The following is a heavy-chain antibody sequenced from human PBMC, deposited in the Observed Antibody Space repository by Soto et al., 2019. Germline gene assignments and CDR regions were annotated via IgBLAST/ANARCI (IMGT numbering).Heavy chain of an antibody. Sequence: SRPTLVNPTQALTLTCTFCGFSLTTMGVGVGWIRQPPGQAVGWRAVVYWGDAKRYRPYLKSRLASAKATTKIQVGVTVTTTKTVDTDTYYCAQFSITFGGVIGLDAFDIWGQGTTVTVSS. D-gene: IGHD3-16*02. CDR1: GFSLTTMGVG. V-gene: IGHV2-5*02. CDR2: VYWGDAK. J-gene: IGHJ3*02. CDR3: AQFSITFGGVIGLDAFDI.